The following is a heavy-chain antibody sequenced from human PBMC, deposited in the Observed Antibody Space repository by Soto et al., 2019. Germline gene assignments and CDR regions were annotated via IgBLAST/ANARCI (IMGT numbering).Heavy chain of an antibody. CDR3: ARSPYSVSYLAYFDY. V-gene: IGHV3-30*03. J-gene: IGHJ4*02. Sequence: GGSLRLSCAASGFTFSSYGMHWVRQAPCKGLEWVAVISYDGSNKYYADSVKGRFTISRDNSKNTLYLQMNSLRAEDTAVYYCARSPYSVSYLAYFDYWGQGTLVTVSS. CDR1: GFTFSSYG. D-gene: IGHD1-26*01. CDR2: ISYDGSNK.